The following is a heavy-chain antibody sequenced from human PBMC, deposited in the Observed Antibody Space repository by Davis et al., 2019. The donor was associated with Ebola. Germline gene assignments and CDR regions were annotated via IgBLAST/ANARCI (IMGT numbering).Heavy chain of an antibody. CDR2: IIHSGST. CDR1: GGSFSGSY. J-gene: IGHJ3*02. D-gene: IGHD3-22*01. Sequence: MPSETLSLTCAVYGGSFSGSYWNWIRQPPGKGLEWIGEIIHSGSTNYNPSLKSRVTISVDTSKNQFSLKLSSVTAADTAVYYCARGPYYYDSSGYADAFDIWGQGTMVTVSS. V-gene: IGHV4-34*01. CDR3: ARGPYYYDSSGYADAFDI.